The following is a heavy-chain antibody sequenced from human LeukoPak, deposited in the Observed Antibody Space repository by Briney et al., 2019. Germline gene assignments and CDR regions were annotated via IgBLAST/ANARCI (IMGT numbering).Heavy chain of an antibody. CDR2: INPNSGGT. D-gene: IGHD3-3*01. V-gene: IGHV1-2*04. CDR1: GYTFNGYY. Sequence: ASVKVCCKASGYTFNGYYMHWVRQAPGQGLEWMGWINPNSGGTNYAQKFQGWVTMTRDTSISTAYMELSRLRSDDTAVYYCVRGGDFWSGYYPYYYYYGMDVWGQGTTVTVSS. CDR3: VRGGDFWSGYYPYYYYYGMDV. J-gene: IGHJ6*02.